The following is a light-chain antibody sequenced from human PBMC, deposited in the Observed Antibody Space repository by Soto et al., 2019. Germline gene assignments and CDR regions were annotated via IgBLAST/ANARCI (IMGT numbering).Light chain of an antibody. CDR1: QSVGSY. Sequence: IVLTQSPATLSLSPGERATLSLRAIQSVGSYLAWYQQKPGQAPRLLIYGASNRATGIPARFSGSGSGTDFTLSISSLEAEDFAVYYCQQRSNWPSSITFGHGTRLEIK. V-gene: IGKV3-11*01. CDR2: GAS. J-gene: IGKJ5*01. CDR3: QQRSNWPSSIT.